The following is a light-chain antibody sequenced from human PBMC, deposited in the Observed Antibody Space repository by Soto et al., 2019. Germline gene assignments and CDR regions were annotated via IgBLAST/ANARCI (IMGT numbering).Light chain of an antibody. Sequence: DIVMTQSPDSLAVSLGERATINCKSSQSVFYSSNNKNYLAWYQQKPGQPPKLLIYWASTREAGVPDRFSGSGSGTDFTLNTSSLQAEDVAVYYCQQYYRPWTFGQGTKVEIK. J-gene: IGKJ1*01. V-gene: IGKV4-1*01. CDR3: QQYYRPWT. CDR2: WAS. CDR1: QSVFYSSNNKNY.